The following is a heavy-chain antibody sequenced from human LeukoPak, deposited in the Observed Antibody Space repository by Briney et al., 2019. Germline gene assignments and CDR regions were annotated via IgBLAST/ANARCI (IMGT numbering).Heavy chain of an antibody. CDR1: GFTFSSYE. V-gene: IGHV3-48*02. CDR3: ARGHEYISSRYRSPAYFDY. CDR2: ISKTSAT. Sequence: PGGSLRLSCAASGFTFSSYEMNWVRQAPGKGLEWVSYISKTSATYYADSVKGRFTISRDNAKNALYLQMNSLSDEDTAVYYCARGHEYISSRYRSPAYFDYWGQGTLVTVSS. D-gene: IGHD6-13*01. J-gene: IGHJ4*02.